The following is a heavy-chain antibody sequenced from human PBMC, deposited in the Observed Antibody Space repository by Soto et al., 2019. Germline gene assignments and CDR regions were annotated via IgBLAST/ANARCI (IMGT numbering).Heavy chain of an antibody. D-gene: IGHD3-10*01. Sequence: SETLSLTCXVSGGSISSSSYYWGWIRQPPGKGLEWIGSIYYSGSTYYNPSLKSRVTISVDTSKNQFSLKLSSVTAADTAVYYCARHVHLWFGELFNNWFDPWGQGTLVTVSS. V-gene: IGHV4-39*01. J-gene: IGHJ5*02. CDR2: IYYSGST. CDR3: ARHVHLWFGELFNNWFDP. CDR1: GGSISSSSYY.